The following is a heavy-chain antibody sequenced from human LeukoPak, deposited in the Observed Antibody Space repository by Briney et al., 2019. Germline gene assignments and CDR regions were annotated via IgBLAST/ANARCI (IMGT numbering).Heavy chain of an antibody. CDR2: ISSSGSTI. CDR3: ARDGSGLYGWFDP. Sequence: GGSLRLSCAASGFTFSDYYMSWIREAPGKGLEWVSYISSSGSTIYYADSVKGRFTISRDNAKTSLYLQMNILRAEDTAVYYCARDGSGLYGWFDPWGQGTLVTVSS. CDR1: GFTFSDYY. J-gene: IGHJ5*02. V-gene: IGHV3-11*04. D-gene: IGHD6-19*01.